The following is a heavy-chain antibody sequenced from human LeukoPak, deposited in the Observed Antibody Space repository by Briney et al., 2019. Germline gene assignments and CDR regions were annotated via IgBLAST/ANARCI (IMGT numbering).Heavy chain of an antibody. V-gene: IGHV4-39*07. CDR1: GGSISSSSYY. J-gene: IGHJ4*02. D-gene: IGHD5-18*01. Sequence: SETLSLTCTVSGGSISSSSYYWGWIRQPPGKGLEWIGSIYYSGSTYYNPSLKSRVTISVDTSKNQFSLKLSSVTAADTAVYYCARGETAMVTFWDYWGQGTLVTVSS. CDR3: ARGETAMVTFWDY. CDR2: IYYSGST.